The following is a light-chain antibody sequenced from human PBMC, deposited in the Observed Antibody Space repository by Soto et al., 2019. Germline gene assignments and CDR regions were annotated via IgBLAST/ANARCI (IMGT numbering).Light chain of an antibody. Sequence: QSALTQPASVSGSPGQSITISCTGTSSDVGGYNHVSWYQQHPGKVPKVMIYDVTNRPSGVPNRFSGSKSGNTASLTISGLQAEDEADYYCSSYTSSGTWVFGGGTKLTVL. J-gene: IGLJ3*02. V-gene: IGLV2-14*03. CDR2: DVT. CDR3: SSYTSSGTWV. CDR1: SSDVGGYNH.